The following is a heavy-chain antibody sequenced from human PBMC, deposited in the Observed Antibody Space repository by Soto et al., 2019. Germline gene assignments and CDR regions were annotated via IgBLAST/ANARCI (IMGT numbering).Heavy chain of an antibody. CDR1: GGSITTYY. J-gene: IGHJ4*02. CDR3: ARRLGGDSSGTFEY. V-gene: IGHV4-59*08. CDR2: IYYSGST. Sequence: SETLSLTCSVSGGSITTYYWSWIRQPPGKGLEWIGYIYYSGSTNYSPSLKSRVTISVDTSKNQFSLRLSSVTAADTAVYYCARRLGGDSSGTFEYWGQGMLVTVSS. D-gene: IGHD3-22*01.